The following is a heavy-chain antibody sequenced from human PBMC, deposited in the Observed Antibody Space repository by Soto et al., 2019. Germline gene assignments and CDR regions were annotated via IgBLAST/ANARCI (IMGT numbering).Heavy chain of an antibody. Sequence: QVQLVQSGAEVKKPGSSVKVSCKASGGTFSSYTISWVRQAPGQGLEWMGRIIPILGIANYAQKFQGRVTITADXXTXTXXMELSSLRSEDTAVYYCARTGAPGIAAAGTYYFDYWGQGTLVTVSS. J-gene: IGHJ4*02. D-gene: IGHD6-13*01. V-gene: IGHV1-69*02. CDR3: ARTGAPGIAAAGTYYFDY. CDR1: GGTFSSYT. CDR2: IIPILGIA.